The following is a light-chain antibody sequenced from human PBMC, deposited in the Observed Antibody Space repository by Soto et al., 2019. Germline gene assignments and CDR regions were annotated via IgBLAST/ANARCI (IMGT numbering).Light chain of an antibody. V-gene: IGKV3-15*01. Sequence: EIVMRQSPATLSVSPGERATLSCRPSQRVSGNLAWYQLKPGQAPRPLIYGAYTRAAGIPARFSGSGSGTEFTLTISSLQSEDFAVYYCQQYNNWPPKYTFGQGTKLEIK. CDR2: GAY. CDR1: QRVSGN. CDR3: QQYNNWPPKYT. J-gene: IGKJ2*01.